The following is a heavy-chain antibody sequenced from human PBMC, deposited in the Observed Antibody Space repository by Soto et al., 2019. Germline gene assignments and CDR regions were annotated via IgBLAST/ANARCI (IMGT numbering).Heavy chain of an antibody. J-gene: IGHJ4*02. CDR1: GFTFRDYA. Sequence: PGGSLRLSCTASGFTFRDYAMSWVRQAPGKGLEWVGFIRSKVYGGATEYAASVKGRFTISRDDSKNIAYLQMNSLKTEDTAVYYCTKSVPSPDYFDYWGQGALVTVSS. V-gene: IGHV3-49*04. CDR2: IRSKVYGGAT. CDR3: TKSVPSPDYFDY.